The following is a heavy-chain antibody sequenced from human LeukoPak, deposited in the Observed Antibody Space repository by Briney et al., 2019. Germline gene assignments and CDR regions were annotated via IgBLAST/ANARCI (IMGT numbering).Heavy chain of an antibody. D-gene: IGHD1-26*01. CDR1: GFTFSSYS. J-gene: IGHJ4*01. V-gene: IGHV3-21*01. Sequence: GGSLRLSCAASGFTFSSYSMNWARQAPGKGLEWVSSNRSSSSYIYYADSVKGRFTTSRDNAKNSLYLQMTSVRAEDTAVYYCARVFGGSYLNSHHYDDWGHGTLVTVSS. CDR2: NRSSSSYI. CDR3: ARVFGGSYLNSHHYDD.